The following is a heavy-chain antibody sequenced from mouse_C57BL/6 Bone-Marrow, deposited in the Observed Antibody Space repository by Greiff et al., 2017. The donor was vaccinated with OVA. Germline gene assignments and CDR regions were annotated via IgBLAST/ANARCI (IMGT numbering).Heavy chain of an antibody. CDR2: ISDGGSYT. V-gene: IGHV5-4*01. D-gene: IGHD1-1*01. Sequence: EVKLVESGGGLVKPGGSLKLSCAASGFTFSSYAMSWVRQTPEKRLEWVATISDGGSYTYYPDNVKGRFTISRDNAKNNLYLQMSHLKSEDTAMYYCARDDTTVVAGDYWGQGTTLTVSS. CDR1: GFTFSSYA. J-gene: IGHJ2*01. CDR3: ARDDTTVVAGDY.